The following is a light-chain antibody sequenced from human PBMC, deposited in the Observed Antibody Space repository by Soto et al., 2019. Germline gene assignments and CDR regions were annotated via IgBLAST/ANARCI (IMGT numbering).Light chain of an antibody. Sequence: DIQMTQSPSTLSASVGDRVTITCRASQSISSWWAWYQQKPGKAPKLLIYTASSLESGVPSRFRGSGSGTEFTLTISSLQPDDFATYYCQQYNSYSGLTFGGGTKVEIK. V-gene: IGKV1-5*03. CDR2: TAS. J-gene: IGKJ4*01. CDR1: QSISSW. CDR3: QQYNSYSGLT.